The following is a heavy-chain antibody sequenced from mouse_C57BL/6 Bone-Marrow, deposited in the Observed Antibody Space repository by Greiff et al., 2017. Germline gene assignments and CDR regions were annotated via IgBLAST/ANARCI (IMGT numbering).Heavy chain of an antibody. V-gene: IGHV1-55*01. CDR2: IYPGSGST. CDR3: ALMVKRFAY. D-gene: IGHD1-1*02. CDR1: GYTFTSYW. J-gene: IGHJ3*01. Sequence: QVHVKQPGAELVKPGASVKMSCKASGYTFTSYWITWVKQRPGQGLEWIGDIYPGSGSTNYNEKFKSKATLTVDTSSSTAYMQLSSLTSEDSAVYYCALMVKRFAYWGQGTLVTVSA.